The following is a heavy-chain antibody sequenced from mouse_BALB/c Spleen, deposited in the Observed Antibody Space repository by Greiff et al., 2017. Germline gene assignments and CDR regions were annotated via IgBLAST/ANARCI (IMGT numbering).Heavy chain of an antibody. CDR2: ISSGGSYT. J-gene: IGHJ2*01. D-gene: IGHD2-3*01. CDR1: GFTFSSYG. CDR3: ARRYDGYPFDY. Sequence: EVQGVESGGDLVKPGGSLKLSCAASGFTFSSYGMSWVRQTPDKRLEWVATISSGGSYTYYPDSVKGRFTISRDNAKNTLYLQMSSLKSEDTAMYYCARRYDGYPFDYWGQGTTLTVSS. V-gene: IGHV5-6*01.